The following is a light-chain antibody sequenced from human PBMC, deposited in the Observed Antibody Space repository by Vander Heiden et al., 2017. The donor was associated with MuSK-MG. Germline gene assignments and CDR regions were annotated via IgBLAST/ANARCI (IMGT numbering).Light chain of an antibody. J-gene: IGLJ2*01. V-gene: IGLV2-8*01. CDR3: SSYAGSNNFVV. CDR1: SSDVGGYNY. CDR2: EVS. Sequence: QSALTQPPSASGSPGQSVTISCTGTSSDVGGYNYVSWYQQHPGKAPKLMIYEVSKRPSGVPDRFSGSKSGNTASLTVSGLQAEDEADYYCSSYAGSNNFVVFGGGTKL.